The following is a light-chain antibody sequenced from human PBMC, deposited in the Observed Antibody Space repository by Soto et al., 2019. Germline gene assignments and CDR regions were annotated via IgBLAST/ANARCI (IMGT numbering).Light chain of an antibody. CDR2: GAS. J-gene: IGKJ4*01. V-gene: IGKV3-20*01. Sequence: EVVLTQSPGTVSLSPGERATLSCRASQSINNNYLAWYQHKPGQAPRLLIYGASSRATGIPDRFSGSGSGTDFTLTISRLEPEDFEVYYCQQYGNSPPVTFGGGTKVDIK. CDR3: QQYGNSPPVT. CDR1: QSINNNY.